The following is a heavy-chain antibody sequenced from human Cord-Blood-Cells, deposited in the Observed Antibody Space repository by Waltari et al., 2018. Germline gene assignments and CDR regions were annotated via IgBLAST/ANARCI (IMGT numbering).Heavy chain of an antibody. CDR1: GGSISSSSYY. CDR2: IYYSGSN. Sequence: QLQLQESGPGLVKPSETLSLTCTVSGGSISSSSYYWGWIRQPPGKGLEWIGSIYYSGSNYYNPSLKSRVTISVDTSKNQFSLKLSSVTAADTAVYYCVRLRYNWNFDYWGQGTLVTVSS. J-gene: IGHJ4*02. CDR3: VRLRYNWNFDY. V-gene: IGHV4-39*07. D-gene: IGHD1-1*01.